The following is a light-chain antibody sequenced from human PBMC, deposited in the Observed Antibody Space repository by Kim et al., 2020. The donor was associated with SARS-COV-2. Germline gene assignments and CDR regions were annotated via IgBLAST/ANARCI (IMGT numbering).Light chain of an antibody. CDR3: SLNKSRLIWV. J-gene: IGLJ3*02. Sequence: ITMSRTRTSSNIDVTHFVSSYQLRPGTAPSLFLHNLPMRPSGVSARFSGSESGEAASQTIPGLQAEDEAGYSCSLNKSRLIWVFGGGTQLTVL. CDR2: NLP. CDR1: SSNIDVTHF. V-gene: IGLV2-14*03.